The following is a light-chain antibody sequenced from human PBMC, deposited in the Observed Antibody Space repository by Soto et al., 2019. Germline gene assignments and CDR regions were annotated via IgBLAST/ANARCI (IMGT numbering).Light chain of an antibody. Sequence: EIVLTQSPGTLPLSPGERATLSCRASQSLSSSYLAWYQQKPGQAPRLLIYGASSRATGIPDRFSGSGSGTDFTLTISRLEPEDFAVYYCQQCGRSPWTFSQGTKVDIK. J-gene: IGKJ1*01. CDR3: QQCGRSPWT. V-gene: IGKV3-20*01. CDR1: QSLSSSY. CDR2: GAS.